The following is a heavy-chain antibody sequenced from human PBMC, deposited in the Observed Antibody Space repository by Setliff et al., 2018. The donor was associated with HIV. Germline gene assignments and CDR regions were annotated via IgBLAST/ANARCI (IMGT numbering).Heavy chain of an antibody. J-gene: IGHJ4*02. CDR2: IYHAGST. Sequence: SETLSLTCDVSAFSIITSGYFWGWIRLPPGKGLEWIGTIYHAGSTHYEPSLKSRVTISVDTSKKQFSLKLSSVTAADTAVYHCARVADSSGYYHLDYWGQGTLVTVSS. V-gene: IGHV4-38-2*01. CDR1: AFSIITSGYF. CDR3: ARVADSSGYYHLDY. D-gene: IGHD3-22*01.